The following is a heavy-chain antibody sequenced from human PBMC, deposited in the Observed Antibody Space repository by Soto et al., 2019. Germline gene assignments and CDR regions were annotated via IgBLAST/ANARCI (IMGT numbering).Heavy chain of an antibody. CDR2: ISNSGTA. D-gene: IGHD3-10*01. Sequence: SETLSLTCTVSGGSMSGYSWSWIRQPPGRGLEWIGHISNSGTANYNPSLKSRVTMSVDTSKNQISLKVTSVTAADTAVYYCASSGAGSGDYWGQGTLVTVSS. V-gene: IGHV4-59*01. CDR1: GGSMSGYS. J-gene: IGHJ4*02. CDR3: ASSGAGSGDY.